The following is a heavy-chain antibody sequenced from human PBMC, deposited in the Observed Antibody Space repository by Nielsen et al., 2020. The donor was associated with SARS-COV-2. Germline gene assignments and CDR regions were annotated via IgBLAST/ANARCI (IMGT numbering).Heavy chain of an antibody. CDR1: GFTVSNNY. J-gene: IGHJ4*02. D-gene: IGHD4-17*01. V-gene: IGHV3-53*01. CDR2: MDTSDST. CDR3: AKVYGDYALDY. Sequence: GESLKISCAASGFTVSNNYMNWVRQAPGKGLEWVSVMDTSDSTYYADSVKGRFTISRDISKNTLFLQMNSLRAEDTAVYYCAKVYGDYALDYWGQGTLVTVSS.